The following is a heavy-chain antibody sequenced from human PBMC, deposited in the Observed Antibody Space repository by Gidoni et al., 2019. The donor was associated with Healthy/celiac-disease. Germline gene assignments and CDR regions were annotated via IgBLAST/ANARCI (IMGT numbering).Heavy chain of an antibody. CDR1: GGTFSSYA. V-gene: IGHV1-69*01. CDR2: IIPIFGTA. Sequence: QVQLVQSGAEVKKPGSSVKVSCKASGGTFSSYAISWLRQAPGHGLEWMGGIIPIFGTANYAQKFQGRVTITADESTSTAYMELSSLRSEDTAVYDCARDYGYCSGGSCYYLDYWGQGTLVTVSS. D-gene: IGHD2-15*01. CDR3: ARDYGYCSGGSCYYLDY. J-gene: IGHJ4*02.